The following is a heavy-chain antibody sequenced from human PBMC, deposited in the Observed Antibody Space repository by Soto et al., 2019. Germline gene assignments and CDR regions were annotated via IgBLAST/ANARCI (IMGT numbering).Heavy chain of an antibody. CDR3: ARVHGHSSSWYSGIYYYYYMDV. J-gene: IGHJ6*03. Sequence: ASVKVSCKASGYTFTSYDINWVRQATGQGLEWMGWMNPNSGNTGYAQKFQGRVTMTRNTSISTAYMELSSLRSEDTAVYYCARVHGHSSSWYSGIYYYYYMDVWGKGTTVTVSS. CDR1: GYTFTSYD. CDR2: MNPNSGNT. D-gene: IGHD6-13*01. V-gene: IGHV1-8*01.